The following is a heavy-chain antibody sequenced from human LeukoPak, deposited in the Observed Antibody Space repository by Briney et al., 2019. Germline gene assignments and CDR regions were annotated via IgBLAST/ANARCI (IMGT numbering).Heavy chain of an antibody. J-gene: IGHJ4*02. D-gene: IGHD6-6*01. V-gene: IGHV1-2*02. Sequence: ASVKVSCKASGYTFTGYYMHWVRQAPGQGLEWMGWINPNSGGTNYAQKFQGRVTMTRDTSISTAYMELSRLRSDDTAVYYCARLQYSSSSPFDYWGQGTLVTVSS. CDR3: ARLQYSSSSPFDY. CDR2: INPNSGGT. CDR1: GYTFTGYY.